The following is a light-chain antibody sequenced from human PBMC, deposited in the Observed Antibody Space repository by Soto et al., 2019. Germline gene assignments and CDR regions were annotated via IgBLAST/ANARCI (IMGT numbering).Light chain of an antibody. V-gene: IGKV3-15*01. CDR3: QQYNNWPRT. CDR2: GAS. CDR1: QSVSNN. Sequence: EIVMTQSPATLSVSPGERATLSCRASQSVSNNLAWYQQKPGQAPRLLIYGASTRATGIPATFSGSGSGTEFTLTISSLQPEDFALYYCQQYNNWPRTFGQGTKVEIK. J-gene: IGKJ1*01.